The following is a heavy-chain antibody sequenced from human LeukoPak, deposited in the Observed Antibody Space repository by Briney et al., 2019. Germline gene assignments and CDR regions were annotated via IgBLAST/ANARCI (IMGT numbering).Heavy chain of an antibody. CDR2: IWYDGSNK. Sequence: GRSLRLSCAASGFTFSSYGMHWVRQDPGKGLEWVAVIWYDGSNKYYADSVKGRFTISRDNSKNTLYLQMNSLRAEDTAVYYCARARRYYGSGVKDAFDIWGQGTMVTVSS. CDR1: GFTFSSYG. CDR3: ARARRYYGSGVKDAFDI. J-gene: IGHJ3*02. D-gene: IGHD3-10*01. V-gene: IGHV3-33*01.